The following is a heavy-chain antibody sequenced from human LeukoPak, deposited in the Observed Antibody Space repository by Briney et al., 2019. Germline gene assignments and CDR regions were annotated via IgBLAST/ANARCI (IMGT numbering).Heavy chain of an antibody. Sequence: SETLSLTCAVSGGSISSGGYSWSWIRQPPGKGLEWIGYIYHSGSTYYNPSLKSRVTISVDRSKNQFSLKLSSVTAADTAVYYCARHVMITFGGVIAGSAFGIWGQGTMVTVSS. CDR2: IYHSGST. D-gene: IGHD3-16*02. J-gene: IGHJ3*02. CDR3: ARHVMITFGGVIAGSAFGI. V-gene: IGHV4-30-2*01. CDR1: GGSISSGGYS.